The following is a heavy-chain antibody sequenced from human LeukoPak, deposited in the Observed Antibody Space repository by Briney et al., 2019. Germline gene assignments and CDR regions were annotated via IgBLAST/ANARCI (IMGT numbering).Heavy chain of an antibody. Sequence: ASVEVSCKASGYTFTSYDINWVRQVTGQGLEWMGWMNPNSGGRGYAQKFQGRVTMTRDTSISTAYMELSSLRSEDTAVYYCARVWGSVDYWGQGTLVTVSS. CDR2: MNPNSGGR. CDR1: GYTFTSYD. J-gene: IGHJ4*02. CDR3: ARVWGSVDY. D-gene: IGHD3-16*01. V-gene: IGHV1-8*01.